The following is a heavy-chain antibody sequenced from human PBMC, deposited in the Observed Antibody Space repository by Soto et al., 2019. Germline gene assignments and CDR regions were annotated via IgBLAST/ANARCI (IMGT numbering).Heavy chain of an antibody. D-gene: IGHD6-13*01. V-gene: IGHV3-33*08. Sequence: GGSLRLSCTASGFTFSSYGMHWVRQAPGKGLEWVAVIWYDGSNKYYADSVKGRFTISRDNSKNTLYLQMNSLRAEDTAVYYCAREGLGIAAAGPFDYWGQGTLVTVSS. J-gene: IGHJ4*02. CDR1: GFTFSSYG. CDR2: IWYDGSNK. CDR3: AREGLGIAAAGPFDY.